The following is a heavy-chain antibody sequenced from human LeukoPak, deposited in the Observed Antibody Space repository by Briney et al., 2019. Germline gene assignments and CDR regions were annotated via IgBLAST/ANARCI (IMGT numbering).Heavy chain of an antibody. CDR2: IKEDGSEK. J-gene: IGHJ4*02. Sequence: GGSLRLSCAASGFTFTSNWMSWVRQAPGKGLEWVANIKEDGSEKHYLDSAKGRFTISRDNAENSLYLQMNSLRAEDTAVYYCATQTYGLFDYWGQGTLVTVSS. CDR3: ATQTYGLFDY. D-gene: IGHD3-10*01. V-gene: IGHV3-7*05. CDR1: GFTFTSNW.